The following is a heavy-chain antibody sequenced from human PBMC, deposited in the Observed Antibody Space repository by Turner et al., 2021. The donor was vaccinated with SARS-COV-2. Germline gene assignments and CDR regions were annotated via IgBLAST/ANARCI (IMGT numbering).Heavy chain of an antibody. CDR3: AREKPGFDSSGYYPDAFDI. CDR1: GFTLSSYG. V-gene: IGHV3-21*06. D-gene: IGHD3-22*01. CDR2: ISSSSSYI. Sequence: EAQLVESGGGLVKPGGSLRVSCAASGFTLSSYGMNWVRQAPGKGLEGVSSISSSSSYIYYADSLKGRFTISRNNAKNSVYLQMNSLRAEDTAVYYCAREKPGFDSSGYYPDAFDIWGQGTMVTVSS. J-gene: IGHJ3*02.